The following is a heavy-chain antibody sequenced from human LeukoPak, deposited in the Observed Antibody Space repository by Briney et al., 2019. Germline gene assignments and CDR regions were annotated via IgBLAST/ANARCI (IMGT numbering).Heavy chain of an antibody. CDR1: GFTFSSFP. CDR3: ARVMSGSASKYFDY. CDR2: ISSTGETS. J-gene: IGHJ4*02. Sequence: PGGSLRLSCAASGFTFSSFPMQWVRQVPGKGLEYVSAISSTGETSYYANSVKDRFTISRDNSKNTLHLQMGSLRAEDMAVYYCARVMSGSASKYFDYWGQGTLVTVSS. D-gene: IGHD3-10*01. V-gene: IGHV3-64*01.